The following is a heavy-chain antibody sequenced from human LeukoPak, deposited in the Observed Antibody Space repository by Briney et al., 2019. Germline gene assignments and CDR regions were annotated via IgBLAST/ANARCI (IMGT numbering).Heavy chain of an antibody. V-gene: IGHV3-48*01. CDR1: GFNFADYG. J-gene: IGHJ4*02. CDR2: ISGTGYTK. D-gene: IGHD3-22*01. Sequence: GGSLRLSCAGSGFNFADYGMQWVRQTPGKELEWVSYISGTGYTKSYADSVKGRFTISRDNADNSLFLQMNSLRAEDTAVYYCARKVKAAKSFDYWGQGALVTVSS. CDR3: ARKVKAAKSFDY.